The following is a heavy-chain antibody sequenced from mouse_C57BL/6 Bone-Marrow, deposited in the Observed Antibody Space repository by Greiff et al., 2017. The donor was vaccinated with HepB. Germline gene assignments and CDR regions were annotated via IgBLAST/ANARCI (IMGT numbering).Heavy chain of an antibody. J-gene: IGHJ3*01. Sequence: QVQLQQPGAELVKPGASVKLSCKASGYTFTSYWMQWVKQRPGQGLEWIGEIDPADSYTNYNEKFKGKATLTVDTSSSTSYMQLSSLTSEDSAVYYCARRDGYRFADWGQGTLVTVSA. CDR2: IDPADSYT. D-gene: IGHD2-3*01. CDR1: GYTFTSYW. V-gene: IGHV1-50*01. CDR3: ARRDGYRFAD.